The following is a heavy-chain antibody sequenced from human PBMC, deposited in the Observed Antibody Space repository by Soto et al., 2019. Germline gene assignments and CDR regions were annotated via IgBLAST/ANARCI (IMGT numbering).Heavy chain of an antibody. CDR2: IKQDGSEK. Sequence: EVQLVESGGGLVQPGGSLRLSCAASGFTFSSYWMSWVRQAPGKGLEWVANIKQDGSEKYYVDSVKGRFTISRDNAKNSLYLQMNSLRAEDTAVYYCARSSDGDYYYYYYMDVWGKGTTVTVSS. J-gene: IGHJ6*03. CDR3: ARSSDGDYYYYYYMDV. D-gene: IGHD4-17*01. V-gene: IGHV3-7*01. CDR1: GFTFSSYW.